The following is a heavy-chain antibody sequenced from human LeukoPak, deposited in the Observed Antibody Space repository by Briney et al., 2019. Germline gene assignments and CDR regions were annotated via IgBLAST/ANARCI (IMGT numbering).Heavy chain of an antibody. D-gene: IGHD1-1*01. J-gene: IGHJ4*02. CDR3: AAGAQLPIDY. CDR2: SDLEDGER. CDR1: VYTLTELS. V-gene: IGHV1-24*01. Sequence: ASVKVSCNVSVYTLTELSMHWVRQAPGKGLEWLGGSDLEDGERVYAQKLQGRLTMTEDTSTDTAYMELSSLRSDDTATYYCAAGAQLPIDYWGQGTVVTVSS.